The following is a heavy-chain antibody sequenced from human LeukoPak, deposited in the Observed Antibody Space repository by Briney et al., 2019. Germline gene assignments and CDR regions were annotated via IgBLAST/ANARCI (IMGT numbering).Heavy chain of an antibody. CDR1: GGSISSGDYY. V-gene: IGHV4-39*01. CDR2: IYSSGNT. Sequence: SETLSLTCTVSGGSISSGDYYWGWIRQPPGRDLEWIGSIYSSGNTYYNPSLESRVTISVDTSKNQLSLKLTSATAADTSVYYCARHSGLRSPFDPWGQGTLVTVSS. CDR3: ARHSGLRSPFDP. J-gene: IGHJ5*02. D-gene: IGHD3-3*01.